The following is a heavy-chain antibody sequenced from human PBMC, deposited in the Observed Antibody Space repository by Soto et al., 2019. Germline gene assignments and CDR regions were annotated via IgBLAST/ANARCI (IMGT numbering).Heavy chain of an antibody. CDR1: GGPVFSSSSY. V-gene: IGHV4-39*02. CDR2: IFYNGKT. J-gene: IGHJ4*02. CDR3: ARLGGRTEFSGPWYKSEQ. Sequence: PSEPLSLTCTVTGGPVFSSSSYWAWIRQSPGKGLEWIGQIFYNGKTYYSPSLGRRVTMSVDSSNNLFSLSLRSVTAADTALYYCARLGGRTEFSGPWYKSEQWGRGILVTVS. D-gene: IGHD1-1*01.